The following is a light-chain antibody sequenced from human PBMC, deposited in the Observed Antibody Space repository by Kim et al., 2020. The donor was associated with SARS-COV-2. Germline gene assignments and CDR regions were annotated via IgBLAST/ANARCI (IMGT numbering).Light chain of an antibody. CDR3: AAWDDSLSGPV. Sequence: GQRVTFSCSESSSNVGSNYVYWYQQLPGTSPKLLIYRNNPRPSGVPDRFSGSKSGTSASLAISGLRSEDEADYYCAAWDDSLSGPVFGGGTKLTVL. V-gene: IGLV1-47*01. CDR1: SSNVGSNY. CDR2: RNN. J-gene: IGLJ2*01.